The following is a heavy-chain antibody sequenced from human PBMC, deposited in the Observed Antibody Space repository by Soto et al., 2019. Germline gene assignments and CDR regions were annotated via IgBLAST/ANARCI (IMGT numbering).Heavy chain of an antibody. D-gene: IGHD1-26*01. V-gene: IGHV1-18*01. CDR1: GYIFVNYG. CDR2: ISPYSGNT. Sequence: QVQLVQSGDEVRKPGSSVKVSCKASGYIFVNYGIDWVRQAPGQRLEWMGWISPYSGNTNYASKVQGRLTMTTDTTTSKAYMGLGYLTSDDTGLYYCAVEDTDVTARAKDFWGQGTTVTVSS. CDR3: AVEDTDVTARAKDF. J-gene: IGHJ6*02.